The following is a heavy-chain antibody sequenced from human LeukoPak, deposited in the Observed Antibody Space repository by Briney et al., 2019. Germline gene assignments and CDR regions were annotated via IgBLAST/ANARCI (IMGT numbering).Heavy chain of an antibody. CDR2: IRYDGSIK. Sequence: GGSLRLSCAASGFTFSSYAMHWVRQAPGKGLEWVSFIRYDGSIKYYADSVEGRSTISRDNSKNTLYLQMNSLRADDTAVYYCAKGIAVAGTELADWGQGTLVTVSA. V-gene: IGHV3-30*02. CDR3: AKGIAVAGTELAD. J-gene: IGHJ4*02. CDR1: GFTFSSYA. D-gene: IGHD6-19*01.